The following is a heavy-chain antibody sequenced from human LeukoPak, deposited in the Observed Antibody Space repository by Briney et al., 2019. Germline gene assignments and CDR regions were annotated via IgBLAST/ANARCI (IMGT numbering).Heavy chain of an antibody. D-gene: IGHD3-22*01. CDR1: GFTFSSYA. CDR2: ISGSGGST. Sequence: PGGSLRLSCAASGFTFSSYAMSWVRQAPGKGLGWVSAISGSGGSTYYADSVKGRFTISRDNSKNTLYLQMNSLRAEDTAVYYCAKDILYYYDSSGYTDYWGQGTLVTVSS. J-gene: IGHJ4*02. CDR3: AKDILYYYDSSGYTDY. V-gene: IGHV3-23*01.